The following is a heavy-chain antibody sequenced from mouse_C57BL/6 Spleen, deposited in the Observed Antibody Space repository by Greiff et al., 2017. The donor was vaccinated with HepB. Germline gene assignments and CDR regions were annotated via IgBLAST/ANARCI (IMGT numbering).Heavy chain of an antibody. CDR2: IRSKRNYYAT. CDR1: GFSFNTYA. CDR3: VREGMDWYFDV. J-gene: IGHJ1*03. Sequence: EVQLVESGGGLVQPKGSLKISCAASGFSFNTYAMNWVRQAPGKALEWVGRIRSKRNYYATYYADSVKDRFTISRDDSESMLYLQMNNLKTEDTAMFYCVREGMDWYFDVWGTGTTVTVSS. V-gene: IGHV10-1*01.